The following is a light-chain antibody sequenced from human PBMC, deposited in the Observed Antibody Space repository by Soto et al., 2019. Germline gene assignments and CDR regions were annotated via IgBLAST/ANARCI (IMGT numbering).Light chain of an antibody. Sequence: VLTQSPGTLSLSPGERATLSCRASQSVTSTFLAWYQQKPGQAPRLLIHDAYSRATGIPDRFSGSGSGTDFTLTISRLEPEDFALYYCQQYGSSPPTFGQGTKVEIK. CDR1: QSVTSTF. CDR3: QQYGSSPPT. CDR2: DAY. V-gene: IGKV3-20*01. J-gene: IGKJ1*01.